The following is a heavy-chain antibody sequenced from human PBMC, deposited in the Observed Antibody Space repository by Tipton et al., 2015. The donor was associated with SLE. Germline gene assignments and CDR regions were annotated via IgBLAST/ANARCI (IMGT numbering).Heavy chain of an antibody. J-gene: IGHJ3*02. CDR1: GASISSSY. V-gene: IGHV4-59*12. D-gene: IGHD6-6*01. Sequence: TLSLTCNVSGASISSSYLSWIRQPPGKGLEWIGHIYQSGGTYYNPSLKGRVTISVDTSKNQFFLKLSSVTAADTAVYYCARSEYSISSGAFDIWGQGTRVTVSS. CDR2: IYQSGGT. CDR3: ARSEYSISSGAFDI.